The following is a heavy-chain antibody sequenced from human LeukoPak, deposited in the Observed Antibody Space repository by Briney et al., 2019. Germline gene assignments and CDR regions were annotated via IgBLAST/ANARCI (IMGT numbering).Heavy chain of an antibody. J-gene: IGHJ1*01. Sequence: GGSLRLSCAASGFTFSGYWMSWVRQAPGKGLEWVANIKQDGSEKYYVDSVKGRFTISRDNAKNSLYLQMNSLRTEDTALYYRAQGTGLWFGESKNEYFQHWGQGTLVTVSS. CDR1: GFTFSGYW. D-gene: IGHD3-10*01. CDR3: AQGTGLWFGESKNEYFQH. V-gene: IGHV3-7*03. CDR2: IKQDGSEK.